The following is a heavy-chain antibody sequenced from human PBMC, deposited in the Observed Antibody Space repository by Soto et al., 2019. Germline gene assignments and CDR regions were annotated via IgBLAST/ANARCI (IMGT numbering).Heavy chain of an antibody. CDR1: GFTVSSNY. CDR3: AREEGHCSSGSYYYDY. V-gene: IGHV3-66*01. J-gene: IGHJ4*02. CDR2: IYRAGST. D-gene: IGHD2-15*01. Sequence: EVQLVESGGGLVQPGGSLRLSCAASGFTVSSNYMSWVRQAPGKGLEWVSVIYRAGSTYYADSVKGRFTISRDNSKNTLYLQMNSLRAEDTAVYYCAREEGHCSSGSYYYDYWGQGTLVTVSS.